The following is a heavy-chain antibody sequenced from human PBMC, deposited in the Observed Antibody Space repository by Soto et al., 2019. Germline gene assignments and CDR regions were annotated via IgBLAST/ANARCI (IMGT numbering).Heavy chain of an antibody. V-gene: IGHV2-5*02. Sequence: QITLKESGPTLVRPTQTLTLTCAFSGFSLSTSGVGVGWIRQPPGKALEWLAVIYWDDSKHYSPSLRSRLTITKDTSKNQVVLTTTNMDPMDTGTYYCAHKGPEDWPLDYWGQGTLVTVSS. D-gene: IGHD3-9*01. CDR1: GFSLSTSGVG. CDR3: AHKGPEDWPLDY. CDR2: IYWDDSK. J-gene: IGHJ4*02.